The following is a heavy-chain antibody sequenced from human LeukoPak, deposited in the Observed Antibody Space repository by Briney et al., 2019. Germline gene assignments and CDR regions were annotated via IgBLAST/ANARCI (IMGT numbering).Heavy chain of an antibody. CDR1: GDSISSYY. CDR2: IYYSGST. V-gene: IGHV4-59*08. D-gene: IGHD3-16*01. Sequence: PSETLSLTCTVSGDSISSYYWSWIRQPPGNGLEWIGNIYYSGSTNYNPSLKSRVTISVDTSKNQFSLKLSSVTAADTAVYYCARQHQTGGELDYWGQGTLVTVSS. CDR3: ARQHQTGGELDY. J-gene: IGHJ4*02.